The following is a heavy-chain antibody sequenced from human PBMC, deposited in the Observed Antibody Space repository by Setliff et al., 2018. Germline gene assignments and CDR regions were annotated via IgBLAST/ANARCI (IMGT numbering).Heavy chain of an antibody. CDR1: GYTFTNYG. D-gene: IGHD6-19*01. J-gene: IGHJ4*02. CDR2: ISAYDGNT. V-gene: IGHV1-18*04. CDR3: ARSPPNRGSGSGWYGDF. Sequence: GASVKVSCKASGYTFTNYGITWVRQAPGQGLEWMGWISAYDGNTRFAQNIQGRVTMTTDTPTSTAYMELRSLRSYDTAVYYCARSPPNRGSGSGWYGDFWGQGTLVTVSS.